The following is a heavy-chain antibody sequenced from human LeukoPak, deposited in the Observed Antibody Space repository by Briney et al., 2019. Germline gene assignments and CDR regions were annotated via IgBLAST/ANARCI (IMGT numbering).Heavy chain of an antibody. CDR3: ARDSGNYYDSSGYYYGMDV. Sequence: SGTLSLTCAVSGGSISSSNWWSWVRPPPGKGLEWIGEIYHSGSTNYNPSLKSRVTISVDKSKNQFSLKLSSVTAADTAVYYCARDSGNYYDSSGYYYGMDVWGQGTTVTVSS. D-gene: IGHD3-22*01. CDR2: IYHSGST. CDR1: GGSISSSNW. J-gene: IGHJ6*02. V-gene: IGHV4-4*02.